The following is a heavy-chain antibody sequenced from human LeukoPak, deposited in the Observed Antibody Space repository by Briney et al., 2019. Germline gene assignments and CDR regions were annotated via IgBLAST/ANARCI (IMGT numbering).Heavy chain of an antibody. J-gene: IGHJ4*02. CDR3: ARDWKTNSFDY. D-gene: IGHD1-1*01. Sequence: GGSLRLSCAASGFTFSTYYMAWVRQAPGKGLEWVANIKQDGTEQYYGGSVRGRFTISRDISKNTLYPQMDSLRAEDTAIYYCARDWKTNSFDYWGQGTLVTVSS. V-gene: IGHV3-7*01. CDR1: GFTFSTYY. CDR2: IKQDGTEQ.